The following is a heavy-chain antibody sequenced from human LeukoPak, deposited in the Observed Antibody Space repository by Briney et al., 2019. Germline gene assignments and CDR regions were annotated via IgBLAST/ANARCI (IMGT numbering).Heavy chain of an antibody. D-gene: IGHD2-15*01. Sequence: GASVKVSCKASGYTFTSYGISWVRQAPGQGLEWMGWISAYNGNTNYAQKLQGRVTMTTDTSTSTAYMELRSLRSDDTAVYYCARDERYCSGGSCYYGGEGNWGQGTLVTVSS. CDR1: GYTFTSYG. J-gene: IGHJ4*02. CDR2: ISAYNGNT. V-gene: IGHV1-18*01. CDR3: ARDERYCSGGSCYYGGEGN.